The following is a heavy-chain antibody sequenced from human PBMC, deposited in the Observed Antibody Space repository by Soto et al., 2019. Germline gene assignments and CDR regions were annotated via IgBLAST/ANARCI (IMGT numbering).Heavy chain of an antibody. V-gene: IGHV3-21*01. D-gene: IGHD3-3*01. CDR3: PKDLAVSITFFGLVTHPPLDYYGMDV. Sequence: PGGSLRLSCAASGFTFSNACMSWVRQAPGKGLEWVSSISTSTSYIYYVDSVKGRFTISRDXXKNSLYLQMNSLRAEDTAVYYCPKDLAVSITFFGLVTHPPLDYYGMDVWGQGTTVTVSS. J-gene: IGHJ6*02. CDR2: ISTSTSYI. CDR1: GFTFSNAC.